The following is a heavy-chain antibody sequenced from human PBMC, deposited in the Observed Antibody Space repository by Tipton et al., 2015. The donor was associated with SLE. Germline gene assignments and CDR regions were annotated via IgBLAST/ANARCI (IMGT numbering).Heavy chain of an antibody. J-gene: IGHJ4*02. CDR1: GGSISSGGYS. Sequence: TLSLTCAVSGGSISSGGYSWSWIRQPPGKGLEWIGYIYHSGSTYYNPSLKSRVTISVDTSKNQFSLKLSSVTAADTAVYYCARTATQLGRVGYFDYWGQGTLVTVSS. CDR2: IYHSGST. V-gene: IGHV4-30-2*01. CDR3: ARTATQLGRVGYFDY. D-gene: IGHD2-15*01.